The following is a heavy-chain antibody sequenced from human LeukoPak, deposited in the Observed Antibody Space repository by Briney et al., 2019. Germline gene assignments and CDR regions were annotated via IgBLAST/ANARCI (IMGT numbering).Heavy chain of an antibody. CDR1: GGSISSGSYY. V-gene: IGHV4-61*02. CDR3: ARGIGYDILTGYCDY. J-gene: IGHJ4*02. D-gene: IGHD3-9*01. CDR2: IYTSGST. Sequence: SQTLSLTCTVSGGSISSGSYYWSWIRQPAGKGLEWIGRIYTSGSTNYNPSLKSRVTISVDTSKNQFSLKLSSVTAADTAVYYCARGIGYDILTGYCDYWGQGTLVTVSS.